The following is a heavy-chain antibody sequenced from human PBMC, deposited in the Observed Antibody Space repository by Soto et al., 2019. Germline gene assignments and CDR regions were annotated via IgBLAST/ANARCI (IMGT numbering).Heavy chain of an antibody. D-gene: IGHD3-22*01. CDR2: INSDGSST. CDR1: GFTFSSYW. CDR3: ARVTETMIVDSDAFDI. J-gene: IGHJ3*02. Sequence: LRLSCAASGFTFSSYWMHWVRQAPGKGLVWVSRINSDGSSTSYADSVKGRFTISRDNAKNTLYLQMNSLRAEDTAVYYCARVTETMIVDSDAFDIWGQGTMVTVSS. V-gene: IGHV3-74*01.